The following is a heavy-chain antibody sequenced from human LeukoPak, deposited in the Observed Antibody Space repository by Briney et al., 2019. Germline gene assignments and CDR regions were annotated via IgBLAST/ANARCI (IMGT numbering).Heavy chain of an antibody. V-gene: IGHV3-21*01. D-gene: IGHD2-2*01. CDR2: ISSSSSYI. J-gene: IGHJ3*02. CDR1: GFTFSSYS. Sequence: GGTLRLSCAASGFTFSSYSMNWVRQAPGKGLEWVSSISSSSSYIYYADSVKGLFTISRDNAKNSLYLQMNSLRAEDTAVYYCARDRRYCSSTSCRDAFDIWGQGTMVTVSS. CDR3: ARDRRYCSSTSCRDAFDI.